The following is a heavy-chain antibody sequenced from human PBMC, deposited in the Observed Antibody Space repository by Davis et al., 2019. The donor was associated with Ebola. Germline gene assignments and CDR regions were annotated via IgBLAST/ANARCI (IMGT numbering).Heavy chain of an antibody. CDR1: GYTFTKYD. CDR3: ARDRVLTGYYDDSDY. V-gene: IGHV1-8*01. CDR2: MNPNSGNT. J-gene: IGHJ4*02. D-gene: IGHD3-9*01. Sequence: ASVKVSCKASGYTFTKYDIAWVRQASGQGLEWMGWMNPNSGNTGYAQKFQGRVTMTRNTSINTAYMQLSSLRSEDSAVYYCARDRVLTGYYDDSDYWGQGTLVTVSS.